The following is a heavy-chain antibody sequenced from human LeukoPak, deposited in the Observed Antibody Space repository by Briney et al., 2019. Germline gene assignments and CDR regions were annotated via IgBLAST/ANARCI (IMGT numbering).Heavy chain of an antibody. V-gene: IGHV3-74*01. Sequence: GGSLRLSCAASAFTFSSYWMHWVRQAPGKGLVWVSRMHCDGSSTRYADSVKGRFTISRDNAKNALYLQMNSLRAEDTAMYYCARGSDCSGGSCYSYWYFDLWGRGTLVTVSS. J-gene: IGHJ2*01. CDR1: AFTFSSYW. CDR3: ARGSDCSGGSCYSYWYFDL. CDR2: MHCDGSST. D-gene: IGHD2-15*01.